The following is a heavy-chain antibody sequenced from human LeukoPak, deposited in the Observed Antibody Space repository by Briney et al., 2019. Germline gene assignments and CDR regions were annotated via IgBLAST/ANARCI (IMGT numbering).Heavy chain of an antibody. CDR3: ATDLKWGVAMLDY. J-gene: IGHJ4*02. V-gene: IGHV1-24*01. CDR1: GYTLTELS. D-gene: IGHD3-3*01. Sequence: GASVKVSCKVSGYTLTELSMHWVRQAPGKGLEWMGGFDPEDGETICAQKFQGRVTMTEDTSTDTAYMELSSLRSEDTAVYYCATDLKWGVAMLDYWGQGTLVTVSS. CDR2: FDPEDGET.